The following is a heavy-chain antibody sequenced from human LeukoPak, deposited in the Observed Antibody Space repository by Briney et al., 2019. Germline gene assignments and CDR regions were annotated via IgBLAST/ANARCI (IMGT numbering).Heavy chain of an antibody. D-gene: IGHD3-22*01. CDR3: ARDQPYYYDSSGYLDGNWFDP. V-gene: IGHV4-4*07. Sequence: SETLSLTCTVSGGSIKSYYWSWIRQPAGRGLEWIGRISPSGTTEYNPSVKSRLTMSVDRSKNQFSLNLILMTAADTAVYYCARDQPYYYDSSGYLDGNWFDPWGQGTLVTVSS. J-gene: IGHJ5*02. CDR2: ISPSGTT. CDR1: GGSIKSYY.